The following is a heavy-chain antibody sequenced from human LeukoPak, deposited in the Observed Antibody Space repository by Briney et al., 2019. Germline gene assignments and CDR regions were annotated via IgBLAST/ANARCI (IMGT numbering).Heavy chain of an antibody. Sequence: PGGSLRLSCAASGLTFSDYYMSWIRQAPGKGLEWVSYISSSGSTIYYADSVKGRFTISRDNAKNSLSLQMNSLRAEDTAVYYCARDRRTGDYYMDVWGKGTTVTVSS. CDR2: ISSSGSTI. V-gene: IGHV3-11*01. J-gene: IGHJ6*03. CDR1: GLTFSDYY. D-gene: IGHD3-10*01. CDR3: ARDRRTGDYYMDV.